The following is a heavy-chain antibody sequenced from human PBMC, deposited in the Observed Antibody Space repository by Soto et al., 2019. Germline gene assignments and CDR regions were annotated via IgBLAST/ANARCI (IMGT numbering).Heavy chain of an antibody. V-gene: IGHV1-2*04. D-gene: IGHD1-26*01. J-gene: IGHJ3*02. CDR1: GYTFTGYY. Sequence: QVQLVQSGAEVKKPGASVKVSCKASGYTFTGYYMHWVRQAPGQGLEWMGWINPNSGGTNYAQKFQGWVTMTRDTSISTAYRELSRLRSDDTAVYYCARSEGGKWAPASGAFDIWGQGTMVTVSS. CDR2: INPNSGGT. CDR3: ARSEGGKWAPASGAFDI.